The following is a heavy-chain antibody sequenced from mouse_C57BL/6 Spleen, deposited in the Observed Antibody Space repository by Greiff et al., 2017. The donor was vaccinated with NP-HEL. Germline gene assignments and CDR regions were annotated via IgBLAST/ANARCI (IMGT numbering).Heavy chain of an antibody. CDR3: TREGITTVDQAWFAY. V-gene: IGHV1-5*01. D-gene: IGHD1-1*01. CDR2: IYPGNSDT. Sequence: VQLQQSGTVLARPGASVKMSCKTSGYTFTSYWMHWVKQRPGQGLEWIGAIYPGNSDTSYNQKFKGKAKLTAVTSASTAYMELSSLTNEDSAVYYCTREGITTVDQAWFAYWGQGTLVTVSA. CDR1: GYTFTSYW. J-gene: IGHJ3*01.